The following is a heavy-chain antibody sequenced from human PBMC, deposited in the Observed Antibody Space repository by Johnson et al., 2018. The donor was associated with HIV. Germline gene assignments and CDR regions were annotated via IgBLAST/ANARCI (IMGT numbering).Heavy chain of an antibody. Sequence: VQLVESGGGLVQPGGSLRLSCAASGFTFSSYWMSWVRQAPGKGLEWVANIKQDGSEKYYVDSVKGRFTISRDNAKNSLYLQMNSLRAEDTAVYYCARDYYDSSGLDAFDIWGQGTMVTVSS. J-gene: IGHJ3*02. V-gene: IGHV3-7*01. D-gene: IGHD3-22*01. CDR2: IKQDGSEK. CDR1: GFTFSSYW. CDR3: ARDYYDSSGLDAFDI.